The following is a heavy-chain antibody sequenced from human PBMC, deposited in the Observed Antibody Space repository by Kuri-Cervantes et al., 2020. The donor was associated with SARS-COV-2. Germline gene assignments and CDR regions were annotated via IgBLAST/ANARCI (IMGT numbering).Heavy chain of an antibody. CDR3: ARLFQWPGFFLAPFDY. Sequence: GGSLRLSCTVSGGSISSGSYYWSWIRQPAGKGLEWMGIIYPGDSDTRYSPSFQGQVTISADKSISTAYLQWSSLKASDTAMYYCARLFQWPGFFLAPFDYWGQGTLVTVSS. V-gene: IGHV5-51*01. CDR1: GGSISSGSYYW. J-gene: IGHJ4*02. D-gene: IGHD6-19*01. CDR2: IYPGDSDT.